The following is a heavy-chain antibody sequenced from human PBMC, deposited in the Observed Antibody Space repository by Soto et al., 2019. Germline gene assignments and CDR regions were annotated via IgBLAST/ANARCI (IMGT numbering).Heavy chain of an antibody. V-gene: IGHV1-2*02. CDR2: IKPNSGGT. J-gene: IGHJ5*02. D-gene: IGHD3-10*01. CDR1: GYSFSGYY. Sequence: ASVKVSCKTSGYSFSGYYMNWVRQAPGQGLEWMGWIKPNSGGTDYAQKFQGRVTMTRDTSISTAYMELRGLRYDDTAVYYCARTRGVIPRVTYNWFDPWGQGTLVTVSS. CDR3: ARTRGVIPRVTYNWFDP.